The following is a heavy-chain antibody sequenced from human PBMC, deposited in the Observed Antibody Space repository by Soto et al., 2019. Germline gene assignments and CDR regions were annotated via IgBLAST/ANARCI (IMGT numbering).Heavy chain of an antibody. Sequence: QLQLQESGPGLVKPSETLSLTCTVSGGSISSSSYYWGWIRQPPGKGLGWIGSIYYSGSTYYNPSLKSRVTISVDTSKHQFSLKLSSVTAEDTAVYYCAREHCTNGVCYTAHYFDYWGQGTLVSVSS. CDR1: GGSISSSSYY. CDR2: IYYSGST. CDR3: AREHCTNGVCYTAHYFDY. V-gene: IGHV4-39*02. J-gene: IGHJ4*02. D-gene: IGHD2-8*01.